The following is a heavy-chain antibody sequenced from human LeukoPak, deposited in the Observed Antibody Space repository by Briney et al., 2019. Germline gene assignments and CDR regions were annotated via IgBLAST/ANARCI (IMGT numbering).Heavy chain of an antibody. D-gene: IGHD3-22*01. CDR1: GFIFSNYG. CDR3: ARDWRDSSGKFPNDAFDI. V-gene: IGHV3-30*03. J-gene: IGHJ3*02. CDR2: LSYDGTIK. Sequence: GGSLRLSCSASGFIFSNYGMHWVRQAPGQGLEWVADLSYDGTIKKYVESVEGRFTISRDNSKNTVSLQMSSLRPEDTAVYYCARDWRDSSGKFPNDAFDIWGQGTMVTVSS.